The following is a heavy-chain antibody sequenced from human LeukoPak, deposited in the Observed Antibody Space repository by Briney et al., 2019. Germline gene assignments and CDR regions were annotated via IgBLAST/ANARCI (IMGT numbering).Heavy chain of an antibody. CDR2: IYYSGST. CDR3: ARDSDYVWGSYRRSASVFDY. Sequence: SQTLSLTCTVSGGSISSSSYYWGWIRQPPGKGLEWIGSIYYSGSTYYNPSLKSRVTISVDTSKNQFSLKLSSVTAADTAVYYCARDSDYVWGSYRRSASVFDYWGQGTLVTVSS. CDR1: GGSISSSSYY. D-gene: IGHD3-16*02. J-gene: IGHJ4*02. V-gene: IGHV4-39*07.